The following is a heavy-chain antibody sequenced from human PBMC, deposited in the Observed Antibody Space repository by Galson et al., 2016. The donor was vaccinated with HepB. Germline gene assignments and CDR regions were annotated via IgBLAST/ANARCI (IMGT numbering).Heavy chain of an antibody. J-gene: IGHJ5*02. D-gene: IGHD6-19*01. Sequence: SLRLSCEASEFTVSGTSMNWIRQAPGKGLEWVSMIADDGTTSSADSGKGRFFIFRDTSKTTMYLQMNSLWAEDTAVYYCTRDSPQVDNSGGWGFYDPWGQGTLVTVSS. CDR3: TRDSPQVDNSGGWGFYDP. V-gene: IGHV3-66*01. CDR1: EFTVSGTS. CDR2: IADDGTT.